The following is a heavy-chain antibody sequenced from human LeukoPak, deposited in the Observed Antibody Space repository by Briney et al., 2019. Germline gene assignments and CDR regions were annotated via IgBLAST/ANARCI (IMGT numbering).Heavy chain of an antibody. V-gene: IGHV4-39*01. Sequence: PSETLSLTCTVSGGSISSSSYYWGWIRQPPGKGLEWIGSIYYSGSTYYNPSLKSRVTMSVDTSKNQFSLKLSSVTAADTAVYYCASLPRITMVRGVVYYYYYMDVWGKGTTVTISS. CDR2: IYYSGST. D-gene: IGHD3-10*01. J-gene: IGHJ6*03. CDR1: GGSISSSSYY. CDR3: ASLPRITMVRGVVYYYYYMDV.